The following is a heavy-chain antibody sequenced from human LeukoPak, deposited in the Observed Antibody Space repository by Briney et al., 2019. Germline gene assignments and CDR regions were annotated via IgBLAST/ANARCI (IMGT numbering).Heavy chain of an antibody. CDR1: AFTFTDYW. CDR3: ARVLPAAGRYMDV. J-gene: IGHJ6*03. V-gene: IGHV3-74*01. CDR2: ISSDESST. D-gene: IGHD2-2*01. Sequence: GGSLRLSCAASAFTFTDYWMHWVRQAPGKGLVWVSRISSDESSTSYADSVKGRFTISRDNAKNALYLQMNSLRAEDTAVYYWARVLPAAGRYMDVWGKGPTVTVSS.